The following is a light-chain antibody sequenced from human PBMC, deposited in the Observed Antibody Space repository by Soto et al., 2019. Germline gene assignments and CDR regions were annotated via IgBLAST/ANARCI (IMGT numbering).Light chain of an antibody. CDR2: YDS. Sequence: SYELTQPPSVSVAPGKTARITCGGNNIGSKSVHWYQQKPGQAPVLVIYYDSDRPSGIPERFSGSNSGNTATLTISRVEAGDEADYYCQVWDSSSDHAPVFGTGTKVTVL. CDR3: QVWDSSSDHAPV. J-gene: IGLJ1*01. V-gene: IGLV3-21*04. CDR1: NIGSKS.